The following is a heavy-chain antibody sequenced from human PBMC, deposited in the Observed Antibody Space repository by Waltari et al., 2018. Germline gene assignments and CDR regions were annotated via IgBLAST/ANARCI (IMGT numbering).Heavy chain of an antibody. CDR1: GYSISSGYY. J-gene: IGHJ2*01. CDR3: ARHLTGDGWYFDL. V-gene: IGHV4-38-2*01. Sequence: QVQLQESGPGLVKPSETLSLTCAVSGYSISSGYYWGWIRQPPGTGLEWIGRIDHRGSTYYNPSLKSRGTISVDTSKNQFSLKLSSGTAADTAVYYCARHLTGDGWYFDLWGRGTLVTVSS. CDR2: IDHRGST. D-gene: IGHD7-27*01.